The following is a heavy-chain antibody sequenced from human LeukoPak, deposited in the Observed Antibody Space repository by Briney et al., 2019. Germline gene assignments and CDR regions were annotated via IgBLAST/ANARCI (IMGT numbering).Heavy chain of an antibody. J-gene: IGHJ4*02. CDR2: IYPSGST. V-gene: IGHV4-4*07. CDR1: GGSISSCY. Sequence: PSETLSLTCTVSGGSISSCYWSWIRQPAGKGLEWIGRIYPSGSTNYNPSLKSRVTMSVDTSKNQFSLRLTSVTAADTAVYFCARGVYIAAAQYGFWGQGTLVTVSS. D-gene: IGHD6-13*01. CDR3: ARGVYIAAAQYGF.